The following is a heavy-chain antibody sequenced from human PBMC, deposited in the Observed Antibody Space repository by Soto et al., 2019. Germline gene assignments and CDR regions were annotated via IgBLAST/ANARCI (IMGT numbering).Heavy chain of an antibody. V-gene: IGHV3-30*04. Sequence: QVQLVESGGEVAQPGRSRGFPWPASGSTFSTYDINWVRRAPGKGLEWVALISPDGRNAYNADSLKGRFTVSRDNAKNTVYLQMNSLRAEDAAVYYCARGPSHGAFDIWGQGTMVTVSS. CDR3: ARGPSHGAFDI. J-gene: IGHJ3*02. CDR2: ISPDGRNA. CDR1: GSTFSTYD.